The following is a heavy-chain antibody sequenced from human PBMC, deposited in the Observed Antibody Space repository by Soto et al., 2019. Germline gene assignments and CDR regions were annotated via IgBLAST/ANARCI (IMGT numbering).Heavy chain of an antibody. Sequence: QVQLQESGPGLVKSSETLSLICFVSGEALGSGQSYWNWIRQAPGKGLEWIGQTFVTGATKYSASLKRRVTMPVDTSKSQISLALTSVTAADSATSFYARGRSDSAGSSFGRRMDVWGQGTTVTVSS. V-gene: IGHV4-61*01. CDR3: ARGRSDSAGSSFGRRMDV. CDR2: TFVTGAT. D-gene: IGHD3-10*01. J-gene: IGHJ6*02. CDR1: GEALGSGQSY.